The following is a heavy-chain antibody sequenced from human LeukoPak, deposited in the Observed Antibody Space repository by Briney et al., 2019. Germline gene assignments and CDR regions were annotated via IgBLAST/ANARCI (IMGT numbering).Heavy chain of an antibody. CDR3: AKDLGELPYFDY. J-gene: IGHJ4*02. V-gene: IGHV3-30*02. CDR2: IRYDGSNK. D-gene: IGHD3-16*01. CDR1: GFTFSSYG. Sequence: GGSLRLSCAASGFTFSSYGMHWVRQAPGKGLEWVAFIRYDGSNKYYADSVKGRFTISRDNSKNTLYLQMNSLRAEDTAVYYCAKDLGELPYFDYWGQGTLVTVSS.